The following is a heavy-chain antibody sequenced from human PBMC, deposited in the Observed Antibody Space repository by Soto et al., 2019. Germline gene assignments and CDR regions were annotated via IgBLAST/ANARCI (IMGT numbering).Heavy chain of an antibody. V-gene: IGHV1-18*01. CDR2: ISAHNGNK. D-gene: IGHD5-18*01. CDR3: ARTGTAMPTRENY. J-gene: IGHJ4*02. Sequence: QVQLVQSGAEVKKPGASVKVSCKASGYTFTSYGITWVRQAPGQGREWMGWISAHNGNKKYAQKFQGRVTMTTDTSTSTAYMDLRSLRSDDTAVYYCARTGTAMPTRENYWGQGTLVTVSA. CDR1: GYTFTSYG.